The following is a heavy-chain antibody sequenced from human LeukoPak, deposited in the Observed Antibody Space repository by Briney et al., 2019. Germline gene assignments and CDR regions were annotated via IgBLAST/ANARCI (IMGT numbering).Heavy chain of an antibody. D-gene: IGHD3-22*01. Sequence: TSETLSLTCTVSGGSISTYYWSWIRQPPGKGLEWIGYIYYSGSTNYNPSLKSRVTISVDTSKNQFSLKLSSVTAADTAVYYCARLTYYYDSSGYYDEEGWFDPRGQGTLVTVSS. CDR3: ARLTYYYDSSGYYDEEGWFDP. CDR2: IYYSGST. J-gene: IGHJ5*02. CDR1: GGSISTYY. V-gene: IGHV4-59*01.